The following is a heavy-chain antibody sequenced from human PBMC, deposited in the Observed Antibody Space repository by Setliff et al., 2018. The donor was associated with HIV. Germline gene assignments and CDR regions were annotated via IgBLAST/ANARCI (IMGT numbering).Heavy chain of an antibody. D-gene: IGHD3-22*01. J-gene: IGHJ4*02. CDR3: ARAGVYYDSSGYCIDY. CDR2: IGIVGTTI. V-gene: IGHV3-48*01. CDR1: GFDFSNYA. Sequence: PGGSLRLSCAATGFDFSNYAMNWVRQAPGKGLEWISYIGIVGTTIYYADSVRGRFTISRDNAENSLYLQMNGLRAEDTAVYYCARAGVYYDSSGYCIDYWGQGTLVTVSS.